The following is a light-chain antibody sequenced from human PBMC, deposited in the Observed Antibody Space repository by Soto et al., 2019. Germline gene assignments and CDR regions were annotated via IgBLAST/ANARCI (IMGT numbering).Light chain of an antibody. CDR3: QSYDTRLRRL. CDR2: GDT. Sequence: QSVLTQPPSVSGAPGQRVTISCTGSSSNFGANFDVQWYQQFPGTAPKLLIYGDTIRPSGVPDRFSGSKSGTSASLAITVLHAEDEADYYCQSYDTRLRRLFGGWTKVTVL. CDR1: SSNFGANFD. J-gene: IGLJ2*01. V-gene: IGLV1-40*01.